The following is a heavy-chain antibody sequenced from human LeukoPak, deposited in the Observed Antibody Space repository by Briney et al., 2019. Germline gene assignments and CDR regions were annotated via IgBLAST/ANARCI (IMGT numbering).Heavy chain of an antibody. CDR2: ISYDGSNK. V-gene: IGHV3-30-3*02. CDR3: AKKRGTLGATTCWFDP. D-gene: IGHD1-26*01. Sequence: GGSLRLSCAASGFTFSSYAMHWVRQAPGKGLEWVAVISYDGSNKYYADSVKGRFTISRDNSKNTLYLQMNSLRAEDTAVYYCAKKRGTLGATTCWFDPWGQGTLVTVSS. J-gene: IGHJ5*02. CDR1: GFTFSSYA.